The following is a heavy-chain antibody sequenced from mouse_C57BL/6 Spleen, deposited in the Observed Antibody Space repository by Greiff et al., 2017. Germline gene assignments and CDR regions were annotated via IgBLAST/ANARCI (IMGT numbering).Heavy chain of an antibody. J-gene: IGHJ4*01. CDR3: ARGGYGISYDAMDY. CDR2: IDPEDGET. Sequence: DVQLQESGAELVKPGASVKLSCTASGFNIKDYYMHWVKQRTEQGLEWIGRIDPEDGETKYAAKFQGKATRTADTSSNTAYLQLSSLTSGGTAVNYGARGGYGISYDAMDYWGQGPSVTVSS. V-gene: IGHV14-2*01. D-gene: IGHD1-1*01. CDR1: GFNIKDYY.